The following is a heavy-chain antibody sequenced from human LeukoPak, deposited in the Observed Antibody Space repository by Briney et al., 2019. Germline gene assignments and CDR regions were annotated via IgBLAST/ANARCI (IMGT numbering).Heavy chain of an antibody. V-gene: IGHV4-39*01. D-gene: IGHD5-12*01. CDR1: GGSISSSSYY. Sequence: ASETLSLTCTVSGGSISSSSYYWGWIRQPPGKGLEWIGSIYYSGSTYYNPSLKSRVTISVDTSKNQFSLKLSSVTAADTAVYYCARHATDIVGFDPWGQGTLVTVSS. CDR3: ARHATDIVGFDP. J-gene: IGHJ5*02. CDR2: IYYSGST.